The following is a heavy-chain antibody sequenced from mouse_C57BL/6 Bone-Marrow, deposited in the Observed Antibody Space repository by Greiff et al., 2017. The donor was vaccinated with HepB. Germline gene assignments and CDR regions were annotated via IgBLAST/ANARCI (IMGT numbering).Heavy chain of an antibody. Sequence: VMLVESGPGLVQPSQSLSITCTVSGFSLTSYGVHWVRQSPGKGLEWLGVIWSGGSTDYNAAFISRLSISKDNSKSQVFFKMNSLQADDTAIYYCARGWDYDGPYAMDYWGQGTSVTVSS. CDR3: ARGWDYDGPYAMDY. V-gene: IGHV2-2*01. CDR2: IWSGGST. J-gene: IGHJ4*01. D-gene: IGHD2-4*01. CDR1: GFSLTSYG.